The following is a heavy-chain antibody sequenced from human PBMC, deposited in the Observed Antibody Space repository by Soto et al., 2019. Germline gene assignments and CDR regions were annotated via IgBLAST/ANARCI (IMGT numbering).Heavy chain of an antibody. V-gene: IGHV3-53*01. CDR3: ARDRVESGYPEYFQH. CDR1: GFTVSSNY. D-gene: IGHD3-22*01. Sequence: GGSLRLSCAASGFTVSSNYMSWVRQAPGKGLDWVSVIYSGGSTYYADSVKGRFTISRDNSKNTLYLQMNSLRAEDTAVYYCARDRVESGYPEYFQHWGQGT. J-gene: IGHJ1*01. CDR2: IYSGGST.